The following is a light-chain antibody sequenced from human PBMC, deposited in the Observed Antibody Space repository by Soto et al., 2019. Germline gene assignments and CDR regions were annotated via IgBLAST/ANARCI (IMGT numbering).Light chain of an antibody. Sequence: EIVLTQSPATLSESPGESATLSCRASQSISSNLAWYQQKPGQSPRLLIYGASSRATGIPDRFSGSGSGTDFTLTISRLEPEDFAVYYCQQYGSSPPWTFGQGTKVDNK. CDR1: QSISSN. CDR2: GAS. V-gene: IGKV3-20*01. J-gene: IGKJ1*01. CDR3: QQYGSSPPWT.